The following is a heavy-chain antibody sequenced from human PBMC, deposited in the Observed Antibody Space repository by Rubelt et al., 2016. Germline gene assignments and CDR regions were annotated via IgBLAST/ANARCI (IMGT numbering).Heavy chain of an antibody. J-gene: IGHJ5*02. V-gene: IGHV1-18*01. D-gene: IGHD3-16*02. CDR3: ARVMMTFGGVIEVGWFDP. Sequence: QVQLVQSGAEVKKPGASVKVSCKASGYTFTSYGISWVRQAPGPGLEWMGWVSAYNGNPNHAPKSQGRVTRTTGTSTSTAYMELRSLRSDDTAVYYCARVMMTFGGVIEVGWFDPWGQGTLVTVSS. CDR2: VSAYNGNP. CDR1: GYTFTSYG.